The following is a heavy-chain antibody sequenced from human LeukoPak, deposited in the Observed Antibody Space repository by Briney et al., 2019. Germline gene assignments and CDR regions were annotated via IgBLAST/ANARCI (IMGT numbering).Heavy chain of an antibody. CDR3: AKDSSSGWYGHMDY. D-gene: IGHD6-19*01. V-gene: IGHV3-9*01. CDR1: GFTFDDYA. CDR2: ISWNSGSI. Sequence: PGRSLRLSCAASGFTFDDYAMHWVRQAPGKGLEWVSGISWNSGSIGYADSVKGRFTISRDNAKNSLYLQMNSLRAEDTALYYCAKDSSSGWYGHMDYWGQGTLVTVSS. J-gene: IGHJ4*02.